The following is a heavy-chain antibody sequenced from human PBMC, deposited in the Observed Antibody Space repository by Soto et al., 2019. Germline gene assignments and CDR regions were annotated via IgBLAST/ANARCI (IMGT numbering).Heavy chain of an antibody. V-gene: IGHV3-23*01. J-gene: IGHJ6*02. CDR1: GFTFSSYA. CDR3: VDFYDSREYYYYGMDV. D-gene: IGHD3-22*01. Sequence: GGSLRLSCAASGFTFSSYAMSWVRQAPGKGLEWVSAIGGSGGSTYYADSVKGRFTISRDNSKNTLYLQMNSLRAEDTAVYYCVDFYDSREYYYYGMDVWGQGTTVTVSS. CDR2: IGGSGGST.